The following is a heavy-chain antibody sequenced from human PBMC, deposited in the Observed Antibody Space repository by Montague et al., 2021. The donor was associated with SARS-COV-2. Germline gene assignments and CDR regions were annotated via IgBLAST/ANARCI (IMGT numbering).Heavy chain of an antibody. Sequence: SLRLSCAASGFTVSSTYMNWFRQVPGKGLEWVSSISSSSVTYSADSLKGRFTISRDNSKNTVYLQMNSPRAEDTAVYFCARESSQFFGSGPLDYWGQGSLVTVSS. CDR1: GFTVSSTY. CDR2: ISSSSVT. V-gene: IGHV3-66*01. CDR3: ARESSQFFGSGPLDY. J-gene: IGHJ4*02. D-gene: IGHD3-10*01.